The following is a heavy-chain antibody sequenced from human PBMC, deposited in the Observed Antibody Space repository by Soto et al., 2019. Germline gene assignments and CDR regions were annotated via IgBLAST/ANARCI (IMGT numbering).Heavy chain of an antibody. J-gene: IGHJ4*02. CDR2: ISAYNDYT. Sequence: QIQLVQSGAEVKKPGASVKVSCKASGYTFTDHGISWVRQAPGQGFEWMGWISAYNDYTAYAQKFQGRVNMTTDKYTYTAYMELRSLTSDDTSVYYCAKDRPRLTQNFLDVYWGQGTLVTVSS. D-gene: IGHD3-16*01. CDR3: AKDRPRLTQNFLDVY. V-gene: IGHV1-18*01. CDR1: GYTFTDHG.